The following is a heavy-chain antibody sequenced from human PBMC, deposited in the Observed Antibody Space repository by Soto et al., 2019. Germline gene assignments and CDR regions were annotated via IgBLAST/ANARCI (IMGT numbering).Heavy chain of an antibody. Sequence: GGSLXLSCAASGVXFSSYWRSWVRQAPGKGLEWVANINQDGSEKYYVDSVKGRFTISRDNAKNSLYLQMNSLRAEDTAVYYGARVGYGDYNFWGQGTLVTLSS. J-gene: IGHJ4*02. V-gene: IGHV3-7*01. CDR3: ARVGYGDYNF. CDR1: GVXFSSYW. CDR2: INQDGSEK. D-gene: IGHD4-17*01.